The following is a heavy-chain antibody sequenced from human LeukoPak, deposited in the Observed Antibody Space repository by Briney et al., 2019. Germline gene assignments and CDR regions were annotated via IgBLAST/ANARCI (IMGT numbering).Heavy chain of an antibody. J-gene: IGHJ4*02. CDR2: IYHSEST. CDR3: ATQREGYNWAYYFDY. CDR1: GYSISSGYY. D-gene: IGHD5-24*01. Sequence: SETLSLTCTVSGYSISSGYYWGWIRQPPGKGLEWIGSIYHSESTYYNPSLKSLVTISVDTSKNQFSLKLSPVTAADTAVYYCATQREGYNWAYYFDYWGQGTLVNVSS. V-gene: IGHV4-38-2*02.